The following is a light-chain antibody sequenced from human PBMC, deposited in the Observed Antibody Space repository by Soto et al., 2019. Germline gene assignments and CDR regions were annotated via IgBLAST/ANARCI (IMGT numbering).Light chain of an antibody. CDR2: GAS. CDR3: QQYNNWTQT. J-gene: IGKJ1*01. Sequence: EMVMTQSPATLSVSPGERATLSCRTSQSVTSNLAWYQQKRGQAPRLXIYGASTRATGIPARFSGSGSGTDFTLTISSLQSEDFAVYYCQQYNNWTQTFGQGTKVDIK. CDR1: QSVTSN. V-gene: IGKV3-15*01.